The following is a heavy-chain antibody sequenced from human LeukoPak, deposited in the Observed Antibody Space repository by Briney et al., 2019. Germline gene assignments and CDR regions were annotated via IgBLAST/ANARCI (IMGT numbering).Heavy chain of an antibody. Sequence: GRSLRLSCAASGFTFSSYGMHWVRRAPGKGLEWVAVISYDGSNKYYADSVKGRFTISRDNSKNTLYLQMNSLRAEDTAVYYCAKDISVSVAVAGDWGQGTLVTVSS. CDR1: GFTFSSYG. V-gene: IGHV3-30*18. D-gene: IGHD6-19*01. J-gene: IGHJ4*02. CDR2: ISYDGSNK. CDR3: AKDISVSVAVAGD.